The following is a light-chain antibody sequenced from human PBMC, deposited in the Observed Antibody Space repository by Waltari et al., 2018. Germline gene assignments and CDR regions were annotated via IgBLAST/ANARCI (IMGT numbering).Light chain of an antibody. V-gene: IGKV3-20*01. Sequence: EIVLTQSPGTLSLSTGERATLSCRASQSVSSRNLAWYQQKPGQAPRLLIHDASSRATGIPDRFSGSGSGTDFTLTISRLEPEDSAVYYCQQYGRSWNTFGQGTKLEI. J-gene: IGKJ2*01. CDR2: DAS. CDR3: QQYGRSWNT. CDR1: QSVSSRN.